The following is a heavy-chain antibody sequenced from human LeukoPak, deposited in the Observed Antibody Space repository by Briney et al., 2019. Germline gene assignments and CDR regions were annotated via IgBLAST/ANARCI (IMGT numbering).Heavy chain of an antibody. D-gene: IGHD2-8*01. V-gene: IGHV5-51*01. J-gene: IGHJ4*02. CDR2: FYPGNSET. CDR1: GYRFSDYW. CDR3: VGANGCPYYFDY. Sequence: GESLKISCKASGYRFSDYWIGWVRQMPGKGLEWMGMFYPGNSETRYSPSFQGQVTISDDESITTAYLQWSSLKASDTAMYYCVGANGCPYYFDYWGQGTLVTVSS.